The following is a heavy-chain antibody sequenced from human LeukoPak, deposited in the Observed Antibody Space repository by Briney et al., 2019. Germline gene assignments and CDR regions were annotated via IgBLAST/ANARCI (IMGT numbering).Heavy chain of an antibody. Sequence: PGGSLRLSCTASGFTFSSYWMSWVHQAPGKGLEWVSYISSSGSTIYYADSVKGRFTISRDNVKNSLYLQMNSLRAEDTAIYYCATSRGSWPDYFNYWGQGTLVTVSS. V-gene: IGHV3-48*04. CDR2: ISSSGSTI. CDR3: ATSRGSWPDYFNY. J-gene: IGHJ4*02. CDR1: GFTFSSYW. D-gene: IGHD6-13*01.